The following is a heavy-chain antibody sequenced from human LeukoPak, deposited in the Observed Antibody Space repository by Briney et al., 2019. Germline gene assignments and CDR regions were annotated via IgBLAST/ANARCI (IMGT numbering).Heavy chain of an antibody. CDR3: ARHWRYSSGYWFDP. V-gene: IGHV4-34*01. D-gene: IGHD6-19*01. CDR2: INHSGST. CDR1: GGSFSGYY. J-gene: IGHJ5*02. Sequence: PSETLSLTCAVYGGSFSGYYWSWIRQPPGKGLEWIGEINHSGSTNYNPSLKSRVTISVDTSKNLFSLKLRSVTAADTAVYYCARHWRYSSGYWFDPWGQGTLVTVSS.